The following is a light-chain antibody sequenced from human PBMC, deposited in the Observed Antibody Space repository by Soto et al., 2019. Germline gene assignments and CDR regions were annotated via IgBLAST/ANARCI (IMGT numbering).Light chain of an antibody. J-gene: IGLJ3*02. CDR1: SSDVGSYNL. Sequence: QSVLTQPASVSGSPGQSITISCTGTSSDVGSYNLVSWYQQHPGKAPKLMIFDGSKRPSGLSNRFSGSKSGNTASLTISGLQAEDEADYDCCSYAGSSTLVFGGGTQLTVL. V-gene: IGLV2-23*01. CDR2: DGS. CDR3: CSYAGSSTLV.